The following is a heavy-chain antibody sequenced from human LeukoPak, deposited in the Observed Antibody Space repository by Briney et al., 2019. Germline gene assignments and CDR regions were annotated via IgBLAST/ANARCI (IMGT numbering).Heavy chain of an antibody. D-gene: IGHD3-22*01. CDR1: GFTFSSYA. Sequence: SGGSLRLSCAASGFTFSSYAMSWVRQAPGKGLEWVSAISGSGGSTYYADSVKGRFTISRDNSKTTLYLQMNSLGAEDTAVYYCAKDVTESYYYDSSGYLWGQGTLVTVSS. CDR2: ISGSGGST. V-gene: IGHV3-23*01. CDR3: AKDVTESYYYDSSGYL. J-gene: IGHJ4*02.